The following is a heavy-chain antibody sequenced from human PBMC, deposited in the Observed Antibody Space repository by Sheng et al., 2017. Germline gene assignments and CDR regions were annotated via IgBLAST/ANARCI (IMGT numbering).Heavy chain of an antibody. CDR2: IYYSGST. CDR1: GGSISSYY. Sequence: QVQLQESGPGLVKPSETLSLTCTVSGGSISSYYWSWIRQSPGKGLEWIGYIYYSGSTNYNPSLKSRVTISVDTSKNQFSLKLSSVTAADTAVYYCARSPVAGTDWYFDLWGRGTLVTVSS. V-gene: IGHV4-59*01. D-gene: IGHD6-19*01. J-gene: IGHJ2*01. CDR3: ARSPVAGTDWYFDL.